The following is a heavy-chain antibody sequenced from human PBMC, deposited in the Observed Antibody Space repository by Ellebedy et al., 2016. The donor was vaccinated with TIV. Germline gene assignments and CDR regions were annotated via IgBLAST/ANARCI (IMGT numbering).Heavy chain of an antibody. J-gene: IGHJ4*02. Sequence: GGSLRLXXSPSGLSVTSSFMSWVRQTPGRGLEWVAIVYRGGNTYYPDSLRDRFTISRDISKNTVYLQINILRPEDSALYYCAASLGDQEVGYGDYWGQGTLVTVSS. CDR3: AASLGDQEVGYGDY. CDR1: GLSVTSSF. CDR2: VYRGGNT. D-gene: IGHD5-18*01. V-gene: IGHV3-66*01.